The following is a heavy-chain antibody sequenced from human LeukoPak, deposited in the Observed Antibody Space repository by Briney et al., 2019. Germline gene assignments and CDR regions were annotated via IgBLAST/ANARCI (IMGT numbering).Heavy chain of an antibody. V-gene: IGHV3-72*01. CDR3: VRASQGYFQN. Sequence: GGSLRLSCAASGFDFGAHEMDWVRQAPGKGLEWVGRIRNKAHTFRTEYAASVRGRFTVSRDDSKNSLSLQMNSLRSEDTAVYCCVRASQGYFQNWGQGTLVTVSS. J-gene: IGHJ1*01. CDR2: IRNKAHTFRT. CDR1: GFDFGAHE.